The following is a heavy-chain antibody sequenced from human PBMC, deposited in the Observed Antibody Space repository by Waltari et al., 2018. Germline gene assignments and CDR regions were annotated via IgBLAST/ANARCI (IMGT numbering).Heavy chain of an antibody. CDR3: ARAKAGGGSCYDY. CDR2: ISYDGSNK. V-gene: IGHV3-30*04. Sequence: QVQLVESGGGVVQPGRSLRLSCAASGFTFSSYAMHWVRQAPGKGLEWVAVISYDGSNKYYADSGKGRFTISRDNSKNTLYLQMNSLRAEDTAVYYCARAKAGGGSCYDYWGQGTLVTVSS. D-gene: IGHD2-15*01. CDR1: GFTFSSYA. J-gene: IGHJ4*02.